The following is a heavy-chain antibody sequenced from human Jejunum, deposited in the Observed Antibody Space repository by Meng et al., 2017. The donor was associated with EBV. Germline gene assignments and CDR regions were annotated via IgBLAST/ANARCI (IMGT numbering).Heavy chain of an antibody. V-gene: IGHV3-74*01. J-gene: IGHJ4*02. CDR2: INSDWSSI. CDR3: AKHYDSGTYCLDY. D-gene: IGHD3-10*01. CDR1: GFTFSNFW. Sequence: VAGGVVVQPGGSLRVSCAASGFTFSNFWMPWVRQVPGKGLVWVSRINSDWSSISYADAVKGRFTISRDNAKNTLYLQMNSLRAEDTAVYYCAKHYDSGTYCLDYWGQGTLVTVSS.